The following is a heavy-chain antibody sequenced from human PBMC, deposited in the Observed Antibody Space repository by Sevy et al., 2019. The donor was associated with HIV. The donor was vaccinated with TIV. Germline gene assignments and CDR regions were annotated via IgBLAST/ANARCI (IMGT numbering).Heavy chain of an antibody. D-gene: IGHD4-17*01. J-gene: IGHJ6*02. CDR3: AKGPHPAVTTSYGMDV. V-gene: IGHV3-30*02. CDR1: GFTFREYA. Sequence: GGCLRLSCAASGFTFREYAMHWVRQAPGKGLEWLTFIRYDGTNKYYTDSVRDRFTISRDNSKNTLYLQMNSLRGENTAVYYCAKGPHPAVTTSYGMDVWGQGTTVTVSS. CDR2: IRYDGTNK.